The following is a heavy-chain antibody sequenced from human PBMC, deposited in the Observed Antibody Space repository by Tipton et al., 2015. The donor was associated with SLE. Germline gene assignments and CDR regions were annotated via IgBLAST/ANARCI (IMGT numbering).Heavy chain of an antibody. V-gene: IGHV4-61*09. Sequence: TLSLTCTVSGGSISSGSYYWSWIRQPAGKGLEWIGHIYSSGDTNYNPSLKSRVTISVDASKKQFSLKVNSVTAADTAVYYCARGRLRCDYWGQGNLVTVSS. CDR3: ARGRLRCDY. D-gene: IGHD5-12*01. CDR2: IYSSGDT. CDR1: GGSISSGSYY. J-gene: IGHJ4*02.